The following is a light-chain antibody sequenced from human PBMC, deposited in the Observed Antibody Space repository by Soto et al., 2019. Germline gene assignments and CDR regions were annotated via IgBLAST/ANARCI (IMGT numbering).Light chain of an antibody. CDR1: HDVSSW. CDR2: GAS. J-gene: IGKJ2*03. V-gene: IGKV1-12*01. CDR3: QQANSPYS. Sequence: DIQMTQSPSSFSASVGDRVTITCRASHDVSSWLAWYQQKPGNAPRLLIDGASTLQSGVPSRFSGSGSGTDFTLTISSLQPEDFATYYCQQANSPYSFGQGTKLEIK.